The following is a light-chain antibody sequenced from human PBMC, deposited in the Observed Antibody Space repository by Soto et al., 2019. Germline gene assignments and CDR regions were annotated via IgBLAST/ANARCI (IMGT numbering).Light chain of an antibody. CDR2: DAS. V-gene: IGKV1-5*01. J-gene: IGKJ1*01. Sequence: DIQMTQSPSTLSASVGDRVTITCRASQSINTWLAWYQQKPGTAPKLLIYDASSLESGVPSRFSGSGSGTQFTLTISGLQAEDSATYYCQQCHSYWTFGQGTKVQIK. CDR1: QSINTW. CDR3: QQCHSYWT.